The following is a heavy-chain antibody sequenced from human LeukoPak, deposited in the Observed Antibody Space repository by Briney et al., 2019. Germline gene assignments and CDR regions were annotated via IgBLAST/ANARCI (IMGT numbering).Heavy chain of an antibody. D-gene: IGHD5-24*01. V-gene: IGHV4-38-2*01. CDR2: IYHSGSS. Sequence: PSETLSLTCAVSGYSISSGFYWAWIRQPPGKGLEWVGSIYHSGSSFYNPSLKSRVTISVDKSKNQFSLRLSSVTAADTAVYYCARHEAEMATILGVHWGQGTLVTVSS. CDR1: GYSISSGFY. J-gene: IGHJ4*02. CDR3: ARHEAEMATILGVH.